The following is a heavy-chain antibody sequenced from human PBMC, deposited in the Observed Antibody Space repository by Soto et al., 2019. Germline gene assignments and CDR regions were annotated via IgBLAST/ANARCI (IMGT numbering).Heavy chain of an antibody. D-gene: IGHD2-2*01. CDR2: ISGGGYNK. V-gene: IGHV3-23*01. J-gene: IGHJ4*02. CDR3: AKDRGSSATCFDY. CDR1: GFTFSSFG. Sequence: GGSLRLSCAASGFTFSSFGMNWVRQAPGKGLEWLSVISGGGYNKYYAESVKGRFAISRDNSKNMVFLQMNSLRADDTAVYYCAKDRGSSATCFDYWGQGALVTVSS.